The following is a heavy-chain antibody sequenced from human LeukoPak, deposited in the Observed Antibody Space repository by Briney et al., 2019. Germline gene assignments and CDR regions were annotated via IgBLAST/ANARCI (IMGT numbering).Heavy chain of an antibody. CDR2: IYYSGST. V-gene: IGHV4-39*01. CDR3: ARRGYYGSGSYYSGGMDV. D-gene: IGHD3-10*01. J-gene: IGHJ6*02. CDR1: GGSLSSSSYY. Sequence: SETLSLTCTVSGGSLSSSSYYWGWIRHPPGKGLEWIGSIYYSGSTYYNPSLKSRVTISVDTSKNQSSLKLSSVTAADTAVYYCARRGYYGSGSYYSGGMDVWGQGTTVTVSS.